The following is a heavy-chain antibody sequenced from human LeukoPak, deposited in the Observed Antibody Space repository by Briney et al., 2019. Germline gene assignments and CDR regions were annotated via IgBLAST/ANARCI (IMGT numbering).Heavy chain of an antibody. V-gene: IGHV3-53*01. D-gene: IGHD4-17*01. CDR1: GFTVSTSY. CDR2: IYSGGST. Sequence: GGSLRLSCAASGFTVSTSYMSWVRQAPGKGLEWVSVIYSGGSTYYADSVKGRFTISRDNSKNTLYLQMNSLRAEDTAVYYCARDPSERPTVTTLDYWGQGTLVTVSS. J-gene: IGHJ4*02. CDR3: ARDPSERPTVTTLDY.